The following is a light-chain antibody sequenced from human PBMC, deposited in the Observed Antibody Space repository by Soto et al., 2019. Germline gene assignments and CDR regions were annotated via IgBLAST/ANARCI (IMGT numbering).Light chain of an antibody. Sequence: EIVLTQSPATLSLSPGERATLSCRASPSVTNYLAWYQQKPGQAPRLLIYGAFNRATGSPARFSGSGSGTDFTLTISSLEPEHFAVYYCQQRNIWPPVTFGQGTRLEIK. CDR3: QQRNIWPPVT. V-gene: IGKV3-11*01. CDR1: PSVTNY. J-gene: IGKJ5*01. CDR2: GAF.